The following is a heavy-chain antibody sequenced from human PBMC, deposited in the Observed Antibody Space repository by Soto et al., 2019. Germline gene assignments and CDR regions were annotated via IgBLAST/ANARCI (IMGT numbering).Heavy chain of an antibody. CDR1: GFSFSTYG. J-gene: IGHJ5*02. D-gene: IGHD3-16*01. CDR2: ICGGGIYI. CDR3: AREGALKPFSS. V-gene: IGHV3-21*01. Sequence: GSLRLSCTGSGFSFSTYGMHWVRQAPGKGLEWVSHICGGGIYIHYADSVRGRFTISRDNAKNSVYLQMDSLRVEDTAVYYCAREGALKPFSSWGQGALVTVSS.